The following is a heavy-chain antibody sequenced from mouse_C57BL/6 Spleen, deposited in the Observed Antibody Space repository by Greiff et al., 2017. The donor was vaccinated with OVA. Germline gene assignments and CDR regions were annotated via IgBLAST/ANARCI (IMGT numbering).Heavy chain of an antibody. D-gene: IGHD2-2*01. CDR3: ARHGYGFIMDY. CDR2: ISSGSSTI. J-gene: IGHJ4*01. V-gene: IGHV5-17*01. Sequence: EVKVVESGGGLVKPGGSLKLSCAASGFTFSDYGMHWDRQAPEKGLEWVAYISSGSSTIYYADTVKGRFTISRDNAKNTLFLQMTSLRSEDTAMYYCARHGYGFIMDYWGQGTSVTVSS. CDR1: GFTFSDYG.